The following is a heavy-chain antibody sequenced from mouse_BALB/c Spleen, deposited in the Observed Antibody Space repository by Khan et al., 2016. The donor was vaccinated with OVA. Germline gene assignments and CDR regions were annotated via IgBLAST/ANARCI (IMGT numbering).Heavy chain of an antibody. Sequence: QVQLKQSGTELARPGASVKMSCKASGYTFANYAMHWVKQRPGQGLEWIGYINPSTGYTNYNQNFSDKATLTTDRSSSTAYMQLSSLTSDDSAVYYCVRMPIPPDDFDYWGQGTTLTVSS. CDR3: VRMPIPPDDFDY. J-gene: IGHJ2*01. CDR1: GYTFANYA. CDR2: INPSTGYT. V-gene: IGHV1-4*01.